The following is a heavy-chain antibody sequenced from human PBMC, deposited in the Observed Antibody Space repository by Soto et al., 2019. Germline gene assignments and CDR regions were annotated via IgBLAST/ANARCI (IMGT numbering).Heavy chain of an antibody. D-gene: IGHD3-3*01. CDR2: INHSRST. V-gene: IGHV4-34*01. CDR1: GGSFSGYY. CDR3: ARGGLYYDFWSGYPIYYYGMDV. Sequence: ASETLSLTCAVYGGSFSGYYWSWIRQPPGKGLEWIGEINHSRSTNYNPSLKSRDTISVDTSKNQFSLKLSSVTAADTAVYYCARGGLYYDFWSGYPIYYYGMDVWGQGTTVTVSS. J-gene: IGHJ6*02.